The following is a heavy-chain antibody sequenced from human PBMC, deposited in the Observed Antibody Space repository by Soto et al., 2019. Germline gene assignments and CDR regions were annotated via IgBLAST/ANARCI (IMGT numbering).Heavy chain of an antibody. CDR2: IYTSGST. V-gene: IGHV4-4*07. Sequence: SETLSLTCTVSGGSISSYYWSWIRQPAGKGLEWIGRIYTSGSTNYNPSLKSRVTMSVDTSKNQFSLKLSSVTAADTAVYYCARSTWDARYCGMDVWGQGTTVTVSS. J-gene: IGHJ6*02. CDR3: ARSTWDARYCGMDV. CDR1: GGSISSYY. D-gene: IGHD1-26*01.